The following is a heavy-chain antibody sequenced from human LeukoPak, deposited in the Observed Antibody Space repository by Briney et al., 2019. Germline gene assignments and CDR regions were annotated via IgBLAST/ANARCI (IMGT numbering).Heavy chain of an antibody. CDR2: ISSSSSYI. D-gene: IGHD6-19*01. Sequence: GGSLRLSCAASGFTFSSYSMNWVRQAPGKGLEGVSSISSSSSYIYYADSVKGRFTMSRDNAKNSLYLQMNGLRAEDTAVYYCARGPDNYSSGLYYSDYWGQGTLVTVSS. CDR3: ARGPDNYSSGLYYSDY. V-gene: IGHV3-21*01. CDR1: GFTFSSYS. J-gene: IGHJ4*02.